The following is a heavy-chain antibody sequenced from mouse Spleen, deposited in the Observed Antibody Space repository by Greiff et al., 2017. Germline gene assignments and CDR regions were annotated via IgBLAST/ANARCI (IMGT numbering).Heavy chain of an antibody. D-gene: IGHD1-1*01. V-gene: IGHV1-52*01. CDR2: IDPSDSET. Sequence: QVQLQQPGAELVRPGSSVKLSCKASGYTFTSYWMHWVKQRPIQGLEWIGNIDPSDSETHYNQKFKDKATLTVYKSSSTAYMQLSSLTSEDSAVYYCARKMYYGYAMDYWGQGTSVTVSS. CDR3: ARKMYYGYAMDY. CDR1: GYTFTSYW. J-gene: IGHJ4*01.